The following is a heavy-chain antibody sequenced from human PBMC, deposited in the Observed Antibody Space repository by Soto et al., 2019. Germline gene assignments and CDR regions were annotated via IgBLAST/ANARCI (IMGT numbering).Heavy chain of an antibody. CDR1: GGSFSDYY. Sequence: SETLSLTCAVYGGSFSDYYWSWIRQPPGKGLEWIGEINHSGITNYSPSLKSRVTMSVDTSKNQFSLKLTSVTAADTAVYYCARDARIVVGPAAINGSWFDPWGQGTLVTVSS. CDR3: ARDARIVVGPAAINGSWFDP. J-gene: IGHJ5*02. V-gene: IGHV4-34*09. CDR2: INHSGIT. D-gene: IGHD2-2*01.